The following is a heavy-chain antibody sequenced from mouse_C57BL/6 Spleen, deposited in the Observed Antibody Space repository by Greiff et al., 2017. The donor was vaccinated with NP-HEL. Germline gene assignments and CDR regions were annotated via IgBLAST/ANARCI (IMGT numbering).Heavy chain of an antibody. CDR3: ARVRDYYYGSSPRWYFDV. CDR2: ISDGGSYT. J-gene: IGHJ1*03. D-gene: IGHD1-1*01. CDR1: GFTFSSYA. V-gene: IGHV5-4*01. Sequence: EVHLVESGGGLVKPGGSLKLSCAASGFTFSSYAMSWVRQTPEKRLEWVATISDGGSYTYYPDNVKGRFTISRDNAKNNLYLQMSHLKSEDTAMYYCARVRDYYYGSSPRWYFDVWGTGTTVTVSS.